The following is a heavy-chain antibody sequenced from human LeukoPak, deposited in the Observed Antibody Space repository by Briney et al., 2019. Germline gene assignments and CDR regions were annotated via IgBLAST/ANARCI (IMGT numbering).Heavy chain of an antibody. CDR1: GFTFSSYW. D-gene: IGHD6-13*01. CDR2: IRQDASEK. CDR3: ARGGPAAGRFDY. Sequence: GGSLRLSCAASGFTFSSYWMSWVRQAPGKGLEWVANIRQDASEKYYVDSVKGRFTISRDNSKNTLYLQMNSLRAEDTAVYYCARGGPAAGRFDYWGQGTLVTVSS. J-gene: IGHJ4*02. V-gene: IGHV3-7*01.